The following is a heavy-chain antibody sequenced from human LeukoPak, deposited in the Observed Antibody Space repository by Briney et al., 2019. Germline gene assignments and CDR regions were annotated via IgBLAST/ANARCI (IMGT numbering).Heavy chain of an antibody. D-gene: IGHD2-2*01. J-gene: IGHJ4*02. Sequence: GASVKVSCKISGYTFTGYYMHWVRQAPGQGLEWMGWISAYNGNTNYAQKLQGRVTMTTDTSTSTAYMELRSLRSDDTAVYYCARDGTSTDDYWGQGTLVTVSS. V-gene: IGHV1-18*04. CDR2: ISAYNGNT. CDR1: GYTFTGYY. CDR3: ARDGTSTDDY.